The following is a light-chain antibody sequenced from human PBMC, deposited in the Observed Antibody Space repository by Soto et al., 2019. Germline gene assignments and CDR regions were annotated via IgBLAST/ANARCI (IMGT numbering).Light chain of an antibody. CDR3: QQYKSPPWT. CDR2: KAS. CDR1: ESITNW. J-gene: IGKJ1*01. V-gene: IGKV1-5*03. Sequence: DIQMTQSPPTLSASVGARVTISCRASESITNWLAWYQHKPGKAPKLLIYKASSLESGVLSRFSGRGSGTEFTLTISSLQPDDFATYYCQQYKSPPWTFCQGTKVEIK.